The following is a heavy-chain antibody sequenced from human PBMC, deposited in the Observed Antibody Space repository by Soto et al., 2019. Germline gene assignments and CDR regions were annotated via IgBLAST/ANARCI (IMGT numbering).Heavy chain of an antibody. CDR1: GYTFTNYD. CDR2: ISTYTGNT. V-gene: IGHV1-18*01. CDR3: ARGYYYGSGRPTPGGMDV. J-gene: IGHJ6*02. D-gene: IGHD3-10*01. Sequence: QVHLVQSGAEVKKPGASVKVSCKASGYTFTNYDINWVRQAPGQGLEWMGWISTYTGNTNYAQKLQGRVTMTTDTSTSTDYMELRSLRSDDTAVYYCARGYYYGSGRPTPGGMDVWGQGTTVTVSS.